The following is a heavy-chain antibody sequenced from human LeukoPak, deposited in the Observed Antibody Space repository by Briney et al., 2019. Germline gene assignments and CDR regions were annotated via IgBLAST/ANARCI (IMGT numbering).Heavy chain of an antibody. CDR1: GFTFSSYG. V-gene: IGHV3-30*03. CDR3: ARVRAGYCTSTSCYTGMDV. Sequence: GGSLRLSCAASGFTFSSYGMHWVRQAPGKGLKWVALISYDGSNEYYADSVRGRFTISRDNSKFTLYMQMNSLRAEDTAVYYCARVRAGYCTSTSCYTGMDVWGQGTTVTVSS. J-gene: IGHJ6*02. CDR2: ISYDGSNE. D-gene: IGHD2-2*01.